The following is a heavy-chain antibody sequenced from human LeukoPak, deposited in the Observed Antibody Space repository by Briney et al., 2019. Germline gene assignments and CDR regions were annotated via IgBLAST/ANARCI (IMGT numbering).Heavy chain of an antibody. V-gene: IGHV3-7*01. CDR2: IKKDESEK. CDR1: GFTFSTYW. CDR3: ARGYCSGGRCYRNAFDI. Sequence: PGGSLRLSCAASGFTFSTYWMTWVRQAPGKGLEWLGYIKKDESEKTYVDSVKGRFTISRDNDTNSLYLQMKSMRAEDKAVYYCARGYCSGGRCYRNAFDIWGKGTMVTVSS. J-gene: IGHJ3*02. D-gene: IGHD2-15*01.